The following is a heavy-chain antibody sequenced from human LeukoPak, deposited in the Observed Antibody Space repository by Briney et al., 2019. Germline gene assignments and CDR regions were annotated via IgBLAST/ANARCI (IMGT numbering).Heavy chain of an antibody. Sequence: ASVKVSCKAPGYTFTSYAMNWVRQAPGQGLEWMGWINTNTGNPTYAQGFTGRFVFSLDTSVSTAYLQISSLKAEDTAVYYCARSSITIFGVVDITDYWGQGTLVTVSS. D-gene: IGHD3-3*01. CDR1: GYTFTSYA. J-gene: IGHJ4*02. CDR2: INTNTGNP. V-gene: IGHV7-4-1*02. CDR3: ARSSITIFGVVDITDY.